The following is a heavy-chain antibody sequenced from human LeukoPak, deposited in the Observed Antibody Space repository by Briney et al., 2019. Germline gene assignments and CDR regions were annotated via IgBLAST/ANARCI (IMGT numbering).Heavy chain of an antibody. D-gene: IGHD6-19*01. V-gene: IGHV4-39*01. Sequence: SETLSLTCTVSGTSISSRNYYWGWLRQPPGKGLEWIGSIFDSGTTYYNPSLKSRVTISVDTSKNQFSLKLRSVTAADTAVYYCAGRTIAVSKDAFDYWGQGTLVTVSS. CDR3: AGRTIAVSKDAFDY. J-gene: IGHJ4*02. CDR1: GTSISSRNYY. CDR2: IFDSGTT.